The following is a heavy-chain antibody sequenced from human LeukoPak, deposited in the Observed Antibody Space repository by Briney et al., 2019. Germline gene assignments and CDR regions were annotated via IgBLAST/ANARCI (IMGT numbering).Heavy chain of an antibody. Sequence: SQTLPLTCAISGDSVSSNSAAWNWIRQSPSRGLEWLGGTYYRSKWYNEYTVSLKSRITINPDTSKNQFSLQLNSVTPEDTAVYYCARFDYGAPDYWGQGTLVTVSS. V-gene: IGHV6-1*01. D-gene: IGHD3-16*01. CDR2: TYYRSKWYN. CDR3: ARFDYGAPDY. J-gene: IGHJ4*02. CDR1: GDSVSSNSAA.